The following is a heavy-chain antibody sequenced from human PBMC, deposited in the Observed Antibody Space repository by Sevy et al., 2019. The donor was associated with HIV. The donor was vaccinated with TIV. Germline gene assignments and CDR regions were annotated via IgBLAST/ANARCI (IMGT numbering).Heavy chain of an antibody. CDR3: ATTKDYYESSGSPVDY. CDR2: FDPEDGET. CDR1: GYTLNQLS. J-gene: IGHJ4*02. V-gene: IGHV1-24*01. Sequence: ASVKVSCKVSGYTLNQLSMHWVRQAAGKGLEWMGSFDPEDGETAYAQKFQGRVTMTEDTSLDPAYMELSSLRSEDTAVYYCATTKDYYESSGSPVDYWGQGTLVTVSS. D-gene: IGHD3-22*01.